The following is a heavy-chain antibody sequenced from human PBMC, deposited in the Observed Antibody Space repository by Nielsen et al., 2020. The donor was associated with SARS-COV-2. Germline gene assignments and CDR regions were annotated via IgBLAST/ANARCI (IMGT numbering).Heavy chain of an antibody. Sequence: GSLRLSCAASGFTFSSYEMNWVRQAPGKGLEWVSYISSSGSTIYYADSVKGRFTISRDNAKNSLYLQMNSLRAEDTAVYYCARSEAVAGTYYYGMDVWGQGTTVTVSS. J-gene: IGHJ6*02. CDR1: GFTFSSYE. CDR3: ARSEAVAGTYYYGMDV. CDR2: ISSSGSTI. V-gene: IGHV3-48*03. D-gene: IGHD6-19*01.